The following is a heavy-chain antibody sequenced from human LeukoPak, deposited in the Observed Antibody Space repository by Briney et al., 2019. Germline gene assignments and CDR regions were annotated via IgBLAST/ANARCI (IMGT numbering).Heavy chain of an antibody. CDR1: GGSISSYY. Sequence: SETLSLTCTVSGGSISSYYWSWIRQPPGKGLEWIGYIYYSGSTNYNPSLKSRVTMSVDTSKNQFSLKLSSVTAADTAVYYCARLRGPVGNCSSTSCYFLYYYYYMDVWGKGTTVTVSS. CDR2: IYYSGST. CDR3: ARLRGPVGNCSSTSCYFLYYYYYMDV. V-gene: IGHV4-59*01. J-gene: IGHJ6*03. D-gene: IGHD2-2*01.